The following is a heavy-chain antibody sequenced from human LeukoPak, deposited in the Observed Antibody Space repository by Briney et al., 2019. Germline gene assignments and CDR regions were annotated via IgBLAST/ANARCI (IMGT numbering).Heavy chain of an antibody. Sequence: PGGTLRLSCAASGFTVSTYGMSWVRQAPGKGLEWVSTISGSGGSTYYADSVKGRFTISRDNAKNSLYLQMNSLRAEDTAVYYCARSYYYGSGTHLAAFDIWGQGTMVTVSS. CDR1: GFTVSTYG. D-gene: IGHD3-10*01. CDR2: ISGSGGST. V-gene: IGHV3-23*01. J-gene: IGHJ3*02. CDR3: ARSYYYGSGTHLAAFDI.